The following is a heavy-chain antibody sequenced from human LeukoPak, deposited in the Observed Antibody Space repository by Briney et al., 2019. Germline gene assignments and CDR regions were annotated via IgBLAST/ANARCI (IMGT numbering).Heavy chain of an antibody. CDR3: ARDSTFKLDY. Sequence: GGSLRLSCAASGFSFSAYWMTWVRQAPGKGLGWVANIKQDGSERHYVDSVRGRFTISRDNARNSLHLQMNSLRAEDTAVYYCARDSTFKLDYWGQGTLVAVSS. CDR1: GFSFSAYW. CDR2: IKQDGSER. V-gene: IGHV3-7*01. J-gene: IGHJ4*02.